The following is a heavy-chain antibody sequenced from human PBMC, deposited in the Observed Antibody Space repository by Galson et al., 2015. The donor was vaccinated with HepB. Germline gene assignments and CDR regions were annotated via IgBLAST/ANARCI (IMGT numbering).Heavy chain of an antibody. Sequence: RQAPGKGLEWVAIISYDGGNKYYADSVRGQFTISKDNSKNTLYLQMNSLRAEDTAVYYCGRGGSGSYYYYYYYMDVWGRGTTVTVSS. D-gene: IGHD3-10*01. CDR3: GRGGSGSYYYYYYYMDV. J-gene: IGHJ6*03. CDR2: ISYDGGNK. V-gene: IGHV3-30-3*01.